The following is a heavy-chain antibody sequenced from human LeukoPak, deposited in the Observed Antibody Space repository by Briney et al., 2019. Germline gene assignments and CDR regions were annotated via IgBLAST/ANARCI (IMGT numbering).Heavy chain of an antibody. CDR3: ARHRTSSYSSSSDY. Sequence: GESLKISCKGAGSTFTNYWIGWVRPMPGKGLEWMGIIYTGDSDSRYSPSFQGQVTISADKSISTAYLQWSSLKASDTAMYYCARHRTSSYSSSSDYWGQGTLVTVSS. D-gene: IGHD6-13*01. CDR2: IYTGDSDS. CDR1: GSTFTNYW. J-gene: IGHJ4*02. V-gene: IGHV5-51*01.